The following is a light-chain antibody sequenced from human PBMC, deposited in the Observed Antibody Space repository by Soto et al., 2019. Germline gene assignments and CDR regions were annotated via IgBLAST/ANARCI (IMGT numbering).Light chain of an antibody. Sequence: EVVMTQSPATLSVSPGDRATLSCRASQSIISDLAWYQQKPGPGPRLLIYSASTRATGIPARISGSGSETDFTLTIRSLQSEDFAVYYCHQYHYWSRPSFGGGTKVDI. V-gene: IGKV3-15*01. CDR2: SAS. J-gene: IGKJ4*01. CDR1: QSIISD. CDR3: HQYHYWSRPS.